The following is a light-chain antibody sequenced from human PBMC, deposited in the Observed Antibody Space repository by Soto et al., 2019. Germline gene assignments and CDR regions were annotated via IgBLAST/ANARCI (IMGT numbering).Light chain of an antibody. Sequence: QSALTQPASVSGSPGQSITLSCTGSSSNIGAGYVHWYQQLPGTAPKLLIYGNSNRPSGVPDRFSGSKSGTSASLAITGLQAEDEADYYCQSYDSSLSGSVFGGGTKLTVL. CDR2: GNS. V-gene: IGLV1-40*01. CDR3: QSYDSSLSGSV. J-gene: IGLJ3*02. CDR1: SSNIGAGY.